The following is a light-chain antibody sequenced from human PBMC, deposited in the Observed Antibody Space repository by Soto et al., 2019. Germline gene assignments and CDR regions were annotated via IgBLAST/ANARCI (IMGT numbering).Light chain of an antibody. CDR2: SNN. CDR3: PGWDDSRNVGV. CDR1: SSNIGSNT. J-gene: IGLJ3*02. V-gene: IGLV1-44*01. Sequence: QSVLTQPPSASGTPGQRVTISCSGSSSNIGSNTVNWYQQLPGTAPKLLIYSNNQRPSGVPDRFSGSKSGTSASLAISGLVSEDEVYYYWPGWDDSRNVGVFGGGP.